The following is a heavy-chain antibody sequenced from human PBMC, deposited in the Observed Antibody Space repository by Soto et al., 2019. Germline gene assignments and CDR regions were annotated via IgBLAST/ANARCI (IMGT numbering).Heavy chain of an antibody. CDR1: GGSISSGGYY. CDR2: MYHSGST. J-gene: IGHJ4*02. CDR3: GRVPDD. D-gene: IGHD2-2*01. Sequence: PSWTLSLTCAVSGGSISSGGYYLTWIRQHPGKGLEWIGYMYHSGSTYYNPSLKSRVTISIDRSKKQFSLKLSSVTGAATAVYYCGRVPDDWGQGILVTVS. V-gene: IGHV4-30-2*01.